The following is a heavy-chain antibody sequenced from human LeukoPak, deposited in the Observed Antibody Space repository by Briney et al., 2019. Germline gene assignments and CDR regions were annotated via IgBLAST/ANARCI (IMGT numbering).Heavy chain of an antibody. Sequence: ASVKVSCKVSGYTLTELSMHWVRQAPGKGLEWMGGFDPEDGETIYAQKFQGRVTMTEDTSIDTAYMELSSLRSEDTAVYYCATLGITMVRGVYYYYGMDVWGQGTTVTVSS. J-gene: IGHJ6*02. D-gene: IGHD3-10*01. CDR1: GYTLTELS. V-gene: IGHV1-24*01. CDR3: ATLGITMVRGVYYYYGMDV. CDR2: FDPEDGET.